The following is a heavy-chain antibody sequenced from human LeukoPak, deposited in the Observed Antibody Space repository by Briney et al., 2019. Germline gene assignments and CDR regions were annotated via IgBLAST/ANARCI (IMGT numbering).Heavy chain of an antibody. V-gene: IGHV4-39*01. CDR3: VKSGGYGLIDY. CDR2: IYYSGST. CDR1: GVSISGSYYY. Sequence: SSETLSLTCAVSGVSISGSYYYWGWIRQPPGKGLEWIGNIYYSGSTYYNASLQSRVTISIETSKNQFSLRLNSVTAADTAMYFCVKSGGYGLIDYWGQGTLVTVSS. J-gene: IGHJ4*02. D-gene: IGHD1-26*01.